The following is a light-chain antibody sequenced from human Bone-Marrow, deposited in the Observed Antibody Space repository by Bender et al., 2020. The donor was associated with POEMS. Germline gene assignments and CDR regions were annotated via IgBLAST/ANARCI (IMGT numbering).Light chain of an antibody. CDR1: SIGRNP. CDR3: AKWDDRLNAWL. V-gene: IGLV1-44*01. J-gene: IGLJ3*02. CDR2: ADD. Sequence: QSVLTQPPSASGTPGQRVTISCSGGSIGRNPINWYQQLPGTAPRLFIYADDRRLSGVPNRFPASMSGSSASLAISGRQSEDAADYYCAKWDDRLNAWLVGGGTKLSVL.